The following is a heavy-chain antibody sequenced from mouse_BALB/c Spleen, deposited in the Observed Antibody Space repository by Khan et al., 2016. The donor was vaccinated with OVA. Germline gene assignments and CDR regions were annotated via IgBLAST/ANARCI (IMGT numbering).Heavy chain of an antibody. CDR1: GYTFTNYG. V-gene: IGHV9-1*02. J-gene: IGHJ1*01. Sequence: QVQLKQSGPELKKPGETVKISCKASGYTFTNYGMNWVKQAPGKGLKWMGWINTYTGEPTYADDFKGRFAFSLETSASTAYLQISNLKNEDMATFFCARTYYSYDRYFDAWGAGTTVTVSS. D-gene: IGHD2-14*01. CDR3: ARTYYSYDRYFDA. CDR2: INTYTGEP.